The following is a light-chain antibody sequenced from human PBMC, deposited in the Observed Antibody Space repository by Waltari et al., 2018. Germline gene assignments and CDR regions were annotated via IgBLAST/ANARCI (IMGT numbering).Light chain of an antibody. CDR3: ATWDDNLSGSWV. Sequence: QSVLTQPPSVSGAPGPGVAISCSGSSSNLGGNYVNWFQQLPGTAPKLLIHSDDQRPSGVPDRFSGSKAGTSASLAISGLQSEDEADYYCATWDDNLSGSWVFGGGTKLTVL. V-gene: IGLV1-44*01. CDR1: SSNLGGNY. CDR2: SDD. J-gene: IGLJ3*02.